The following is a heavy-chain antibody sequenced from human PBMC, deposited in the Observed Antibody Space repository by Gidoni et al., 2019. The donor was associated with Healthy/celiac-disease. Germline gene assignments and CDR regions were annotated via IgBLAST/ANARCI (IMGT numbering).Heavy chain of an antibody. V-gene: IGHV3-23*01. J-gene: IGHJ3*02. D-gene: IGHD3-22*01. CDR3: AKDEDSRTSSPNAFDI. CDR2: ISGIGGST. CDR1: GFTFSGYA. Sequence: EVQLLESGGGLVQPGGSLSLSCASSGFTFSGYAMIWVRQAPGKGLGWVSAISGIGGSTYYADSVKGRFTISRDNSKNTLYLQMNSLRAEDTAVYYCAKDEDSRTSSPNAFDIWGQGTMVTVSS.